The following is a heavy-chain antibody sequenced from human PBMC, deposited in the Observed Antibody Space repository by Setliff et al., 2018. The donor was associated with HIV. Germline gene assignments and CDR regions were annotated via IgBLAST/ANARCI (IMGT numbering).Heavy chain of an antibody. CDR2: IIPIFGTA. CDR3: ASGSHGEGATDY. Sequence: SVKVSCKASGGTFSGYAISWVRQAPGQGLELMGGIIPIFGTANYAQKFQGRVTITADESTNTAYMELSSLRSEDTAVYYCASGSHGEGATDYWGLGTLVTVSS. V-gene: IGHV1-69*13. CDR1: GGTFSGYA. D-gene: IGHD1-26*01. J-gene: IGHJ4*02.